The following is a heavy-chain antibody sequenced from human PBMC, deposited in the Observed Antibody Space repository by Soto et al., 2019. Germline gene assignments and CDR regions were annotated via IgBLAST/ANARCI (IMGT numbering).Heavy chain of an antibody. CDR2: ISGSGGST. D-gene: IGHD7-27*01. CDR1: GFTFSSYA. J-gene: IGHJ5*02. CDR3: AKDPGLGWFDP. V-gene: IGHV3-23*01. Sequence: ETLSLSCAASGFTFSSYAMSWVRQAPGKGLEWVSAISGSGGSTYYADSVKGRFTISRDNSKNTLYLQMNSLRAEDTAVYYCAKDPGLGWFDPWGQGTLVTVSS.